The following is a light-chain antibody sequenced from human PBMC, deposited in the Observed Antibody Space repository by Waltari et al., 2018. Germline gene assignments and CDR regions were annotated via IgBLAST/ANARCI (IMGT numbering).Light chain of an antibody. V-gene: IGLV2-14*01. J-gene: IGLJ3*02. CDR2: DVS. Sequence: QFALSQPASVSASPGQSISIPCTGPSTDLGVYHFVSWYHQHPGNAPQLIIYDVSKRPSGVSDRFSGSKSDYTASLTISGLRPADEAVYYCNSYVRSSVFMFGGGTKLTVL. CDR1: STDLGVYHF. CDR3: NSYVRSSVFM.